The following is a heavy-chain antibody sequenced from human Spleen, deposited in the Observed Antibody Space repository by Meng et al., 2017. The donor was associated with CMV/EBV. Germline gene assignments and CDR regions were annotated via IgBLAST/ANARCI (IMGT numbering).Heavy chain of an antibody. D-gene: IGHD3-22*01. CDR3: ARDRRSYDSSGYWGVGFDY. CDR2: ISYDGSNN. Sequence: FSSYAMHWVRQAPGKGLEWVAVISYDGSNNSYADSVKGRFTISRDNSKTTLYLQMNSLRAEDTAMYYCARDRRSYDSSGYWGVGFDYWGQGTLVTVSS. CDR1: FSSYA. J-gene: IGHJ4*02. V-gene: IGHV3-30*04.